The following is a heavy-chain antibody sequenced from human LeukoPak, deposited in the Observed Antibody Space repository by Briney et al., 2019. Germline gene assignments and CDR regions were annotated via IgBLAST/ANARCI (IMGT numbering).Heavy chain of an antibody. CDR3: ASPLAVGYCSGGSCYGN. Sequence: GASVKVSCKASGGTFSGYAISWVRQAPGQGLEWMGGIIPIFGTANYAQKFQGRVTITADKSTSTAYMELSSLRSEDTAVYYCASPLAVGYCSGGSCYGNWGRGTLVTVSS. CDR2: IIPIFGTA. V-gene: IGHV1-69*06. D-gene: IGHD2-15*01. J-gene: IGHJ4*02. CDR1: GGTFSGYA.